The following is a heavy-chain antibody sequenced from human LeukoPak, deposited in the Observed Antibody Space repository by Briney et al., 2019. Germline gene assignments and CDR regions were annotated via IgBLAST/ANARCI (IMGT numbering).Heavy chain of an antibody. CDR2: ISSSSSYI. D-gene: IGHD2-15*01. V-gene: IGHV3-21*01. J-gene: IGHJ5*02. CDR3: ARDPGGYCSGGSCPA. Sequence: GGSLRLSCAASGFTFSSYSMNWVRQAPGKGLEWVSSISSSSSYIYYADSVKGRFTISRDNAKDSLYLQMNSLRAEDTAVYYCARDPGGYCSGGSCPACGQGTLVTVSS. CDR1: GFTFSSYS.